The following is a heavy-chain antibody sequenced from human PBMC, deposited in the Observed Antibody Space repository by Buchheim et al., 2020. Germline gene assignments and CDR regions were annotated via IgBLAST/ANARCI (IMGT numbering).Heavy chain of an antibody. D-gene: IGHD1-26*01. J-gene: IGHJ4*02. CDR1: GFTFSSYT. CDR3: ARELNVGVFDY. Sequence: EVQLVESGGGLVKPGGSLRLSCAGSGFTFSSYTMNWVRQAPGKGLEWVSSISSGSSYMYYADSVKGRFTISRDNAKKSLYLSLNSLRAEDTAVYYCARELNVGVFDYWGQGAL. V-gene: IGHV3-21*01. CDR2: ISSGSSYM.